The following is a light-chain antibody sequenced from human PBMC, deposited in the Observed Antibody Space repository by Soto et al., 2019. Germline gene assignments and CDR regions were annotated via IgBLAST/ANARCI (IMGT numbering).Light chain of an antibody. CDR3: QQSLSTPRT. V-gene: IGKV1-39*01. Sequence: DIQMTQSPSALSAFVGDRVTITCRASQSISNSLNWYQKKPGKAPKLLIYAAFILQSGVPSRFVGGGSGTDFTLTISSLQPEDFATYFCQQSLSTPRTFGQGTKVDIK. J-gene: IGKJ2*01. CDR2: AAF. CDR1: QSISNS.